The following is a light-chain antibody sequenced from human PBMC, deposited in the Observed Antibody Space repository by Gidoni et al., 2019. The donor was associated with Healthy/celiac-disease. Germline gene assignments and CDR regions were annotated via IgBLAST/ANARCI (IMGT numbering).Light chain of an antibody. CDR2: GNS. J-gene: IGLJ3*02. CDR1: SSNIGAGYD. CDR3: QSYDSSLSGSKV. V-gene: IGLV1-40*01. Sequence: QSVLTQPPSVSGAPGQRGTISCTGSSSNIGAGYDVHWYQPLPGTAPKLLISGNSNRPSGVPDRFSGSKSGTSASLAITGLQAEDEADYYCQSYDSSLSGSKVFGGGTKLTVL.